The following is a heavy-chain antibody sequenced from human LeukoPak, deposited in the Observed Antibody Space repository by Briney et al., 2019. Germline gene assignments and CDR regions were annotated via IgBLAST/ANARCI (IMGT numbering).Heavy chain of an antibody. CDR1: GFTFSSYG. V-gene: IGHV3-30*18. Sequence: PGGSLRLSCAASGFTFSSYGMHWVRQAPGKGLEWVAAISYDGSNKYYADSVKGRFTISRDNSKNTLYLQMNSLRAEDTAVYYCAKDTDYYDSSANDAFDIWGQGTMVTVSS. J-gene: IGHJ3*02. D-gene: IGHD3-22*01. CDR2: ISYDGSNK. CDR3: AKDTDYYDSSANDAFDI.